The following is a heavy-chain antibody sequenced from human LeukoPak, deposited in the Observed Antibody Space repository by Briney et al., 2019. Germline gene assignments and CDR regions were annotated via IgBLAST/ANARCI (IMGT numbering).Heavy chain of an antibody. Sequence: PGRSLRLSCAASGFTFSSYAMHWVRQAPGKGLEWVAVISYDGSNKYYADSVKGRFTISRDNSKNTLYLQMNSLRAEDTAVYYCARRQWLVLGVSWYFDLWGRGTLVTVSS. CDR3: ARRQWLVLGVSWYFDL. CDR2: ISYDGSNK. D-gene: IGHD6-19*01. CDR1: GFTFSSYA. V-gene: IGHV3-30-3*01. J-gene: IGHJ2*01.